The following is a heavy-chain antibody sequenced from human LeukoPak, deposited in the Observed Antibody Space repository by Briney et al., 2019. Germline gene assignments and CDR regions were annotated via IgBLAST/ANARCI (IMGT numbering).Heavy chain of an antibody. CDR2: IYTSGTT. CDR1: GGSISGYY. CDR3: AGQKSRGVAYRGPYNFDY. D-gene: IGHD2-15*01. Sequence: SETLSLTCTVSGGSISGYYWSWIRQPAGKGLEWIGLIYTSGTTHDNPSLTSRVTMSVDTSKNQVSLKVTSVTPADTAVYYCAGQKSRGVAYRGPYNFDYWGQENLVTVSS. V-gene: IGHV4-4*07. J-gene: IGHJ4*02.